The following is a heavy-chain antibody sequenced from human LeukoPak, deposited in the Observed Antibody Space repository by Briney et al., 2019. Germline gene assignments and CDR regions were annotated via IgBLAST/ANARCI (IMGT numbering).Heavy chain of an antibody. CDR2: IYYSGNT. Sequence: SETLSLTCTVSGGSISSSSYYWGWIRQPPGKGLEWIGSIYYSGNTYYNASLKSRVTISGDTSKNQFSLILSPVTAADTAVYYCATPGLARAYWGQGTLVTVSS. J-gene: IGHJ4*02. V-gene: IGHV4-39*01. CDR3: ATPGLARAY. CDR1: GGSISSSSYY.